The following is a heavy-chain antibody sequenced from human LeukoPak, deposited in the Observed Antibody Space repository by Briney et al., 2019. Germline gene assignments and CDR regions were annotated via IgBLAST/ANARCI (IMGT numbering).Heavy chain of an antibody. V-gene: IGHV3-53*01. CDR1: GFTVSSNY. D-gene: IGHD1-26*01. CDR2: IYSGGST. J-gene: IGHJ1*01. CDR3: ARALDSGSWEYFQH. Sequence: GGSLRLSCAASGFTVSSNYMSWVRQAPGKGLEWVSVIYSGGSTYYADSVKGRFTISRDNSKNTLYLQMNSLRAEDTAVYYCARALDSGSWEYFQHWGQGTLVTVSS.